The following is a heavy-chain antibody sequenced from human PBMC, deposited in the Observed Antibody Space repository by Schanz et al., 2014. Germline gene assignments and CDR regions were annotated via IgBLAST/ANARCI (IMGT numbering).Heavy chain of an antibody. V-gene: IGHV3-23*04. CDR1: GFTFTNYA. J-gene: IGHJ4*02. Sequence: VQLVDSGGGLVKPGGSLRLSCAASGFTFTNYAMTWVRQAPGKGLEWVSGISGSGGSTYDADSLKGRFTISRDNAKNSLYLQMNSLRAEDTAVYYCAKEKEEVAADGSFFDYWGQGTLVTVSS. CDR3: AKEKEEVAADGSFFDY. D-gene: IGHD6-13*01. CDR2: ISGSGGST.